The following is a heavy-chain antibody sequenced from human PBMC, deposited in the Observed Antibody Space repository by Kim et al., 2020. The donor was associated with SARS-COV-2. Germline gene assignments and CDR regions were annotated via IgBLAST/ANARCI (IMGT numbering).Heavy chain of an antibody. CDR3: ARDNCMDV. J-gene: IGHJ6*02. D-gene: IGHD2-21*01. Sequence: SRTKYYADQVHALFTISRDKANKSLYLRMNSLVDEDTAVYFCARDNCMDVWGQGTTVTVSS. V-gene: IGHV3-48*02. CDR2: SRTK.